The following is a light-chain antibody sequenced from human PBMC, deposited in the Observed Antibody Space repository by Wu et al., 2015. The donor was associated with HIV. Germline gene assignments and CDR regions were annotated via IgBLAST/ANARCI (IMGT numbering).Light chain of an antibody. Sequence: EFVLTQSPGTLSLSPGERATLSCKASQTIARSHLAWYQQKPSQPPRLLIYSASSRAPGIPDRFSGSGSRTDFTLTISRLEPEDFAVYFCQQYRTFGPGTKVDIK. V-gene: IGKV3-20*01. CDR3: QQYRT. CDR2: SAS. J-gene: IGKJ3*01. CDR1: QTIARSH.